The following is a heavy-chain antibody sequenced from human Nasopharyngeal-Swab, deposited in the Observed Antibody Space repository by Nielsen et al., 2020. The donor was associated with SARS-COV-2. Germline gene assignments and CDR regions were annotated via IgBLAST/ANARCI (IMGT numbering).Heavy chain of an antibody. V-gene: IGHV3-30*03. CDR2: ISYDGSNK. Sequence: GESLKISCAASGFTFSSYGMHWVRQAPGKGLEWVAVISYDGSNKYYADSVKGRFTISRDNSKNTLYLQMNSLRAEDTAVYYCARSRKDGYNYSPDYWGQGTLVTVSS. CDR3: ARSRKDGYNYSPDY. J-gene: IGHJ4*02. CDR1: GFTFSSYG. D-gene: IGHD5-24*01.